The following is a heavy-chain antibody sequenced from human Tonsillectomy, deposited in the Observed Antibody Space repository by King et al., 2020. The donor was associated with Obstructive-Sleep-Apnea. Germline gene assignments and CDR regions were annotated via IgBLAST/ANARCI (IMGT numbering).Heavy chain of an antibody. V-gene: IGHV3-30*02. J-gene: IGHJ4*02. CDR1: GFSFNNYC. Sequence: VQLVESGGGVVQPGGSLRLSCVASGFSFNNYCMHWVRQAPGKGLEGVAFIRYDGNNKYYVDSVKGRFTISRDNSKNAMYLQMEILTAEDTAVYYCAKYSHFNSWYLLYYCDSWGQGTLVTVSS. CDR2: IRYDGNNK. CDR3: AKYSHFNSWYLLYYCDS. D-gene: IGHD6-13*01.